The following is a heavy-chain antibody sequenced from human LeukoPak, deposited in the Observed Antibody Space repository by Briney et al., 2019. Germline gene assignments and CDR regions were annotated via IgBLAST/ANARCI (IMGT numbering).Heavy chain of an antibody. CDR3: APYVVVPAARGY. CDR1: GGSISSSSYY. V-gene: IGHV4-39*01. Sequence: SETLSLTCTVSGGSISSSSYYWGWIRQPPGKGLEWIGSIYYSGSTYYNPSLKSRVTISVDTSKNQFSLKLSSVTAADTAVYYCAPYVVVPAARGYWGQGTLVTVSS. D-gene: IGHD2-2*01. J-gene: IGHJ4*02. CDR2: IYYSGST.